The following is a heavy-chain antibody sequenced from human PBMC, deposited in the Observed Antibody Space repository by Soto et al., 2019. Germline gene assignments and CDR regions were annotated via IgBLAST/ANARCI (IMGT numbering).Heavy chain of an antibody. V-gene: IGHV4-39*01. D-gene: IGHD3-16*02. CDR2: IYYSGST. CDR3: ARYPSYRPHFDY. J-gene: IGHJ4*02. CDR1: GGSISSSSYY. Sequence: QLQLQESGPGLVKPSETLSLTCTVSGGSISSSSYYWGWIRQPPGKGLEWIGSIYYSGSTYYNPSLKSRVTISVDTSKNQFSLKLSSVIAADTAVYYCARYPSYRPHFDYWGQGTLVTVSS.